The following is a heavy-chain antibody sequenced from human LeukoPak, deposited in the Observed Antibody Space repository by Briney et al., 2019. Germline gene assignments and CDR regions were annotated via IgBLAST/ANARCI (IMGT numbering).Heavy chain of an antibody. J-gene: IGHJ4*02. CDR1: GFTFSSYA. CDR2: IYSGGST. V-gene: IGHV3-53*01. CDR3: ARAAPYSGDDYSDY. D-gene: IGHD5-12*01. Sequence: GGSLRLSCAASGFTFSSYAISWVRQAPGKGLEWVSVIYSGGSTYYADSVKGRFSISRDNSKNTLYLQMNSLRAEDTAVYYCARAAPYSGDDYSDYWGQGTLVTVSS.